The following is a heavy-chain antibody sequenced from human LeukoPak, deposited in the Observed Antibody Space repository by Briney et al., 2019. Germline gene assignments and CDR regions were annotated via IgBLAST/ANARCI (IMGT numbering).Heavy chain of an antibody. CDR3: ARAPLWFGSRGAFDI. CDR1: GGSISSYY. V-gene: IGHV4-59*01. CDR2: IYYSGST. Sequence: PSETLSLTCTVSGGSISSYYWSWIRQPPGKGLEWIGYIYYSGSTNYNPSLKSRVAISVDTSKNQFSLKLSSVTAADTAVYYCARAPLWFGSRGAFDIWGQGTMVTVSS. J-gene: IGHJ3*02. D-gene: IGHD3-10*01.